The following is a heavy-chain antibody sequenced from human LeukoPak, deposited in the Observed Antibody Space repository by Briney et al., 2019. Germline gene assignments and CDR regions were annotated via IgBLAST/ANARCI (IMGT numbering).Heavy chain of an antibody. Sequence: ASVKVSCKVSGYTLTELSMHWVRQAPGKGLEWMGGFDPEDGETIYAQKFQGRVTMTRDTSTSTVYMELSSLRSEDTAVYYCARDQGMATIYYGMDVWGQGTTVTVSS. J-gene: IGHJ6*02. CDR1: GYTLTELS. V-gene: IGHV1-24*01. D-gene: IGHD5-24*01. CDR2: FDPEDGET. CDR3: ARDQGMATIYYGMDV.